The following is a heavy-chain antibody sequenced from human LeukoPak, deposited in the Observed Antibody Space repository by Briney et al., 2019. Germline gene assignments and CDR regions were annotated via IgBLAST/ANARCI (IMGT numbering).Heavy chain of an antibody. CDR2: IYYRGST. CDR3: ARGRSCNGGTCLLDY. J-gene: IGHJ4*02. Sequence: SETLSLTCTVSGASISSNYWNWIRQPPGKGLEWIGYIYYRGSTNYNPSLKSRVTMSVDTSKNQVSLRLTSVTAADTAVYFCARGRSCNGGTCLLDYWGQGTLVTVSS. V-gene: IGHV4-59*01. CDR1: GASISSNY. D-gene: IGHD2-15*01.